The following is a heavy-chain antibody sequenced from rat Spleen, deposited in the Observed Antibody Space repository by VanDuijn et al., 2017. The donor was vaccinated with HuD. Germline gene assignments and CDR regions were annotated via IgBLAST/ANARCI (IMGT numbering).Heavy chain of an antibody. CDR3: TREGYDGTSSGFDY. Sequence: EVQLVESGGGLVQPGRSMKLSCAASGFTFSNYDMAWVRQAPKKGLEWVAYISYDGGVTYYRDSVKGRFTISRENAKSTLYLQMNGLKSEDSATYYCTREGYDGTSSGFDYWGHGVMVTVSS. D-gene: IGHD1-12*02. J-gene: IGHJ2*01. CDR1: GFTFSNYD. CDR2: ISYDGGVT. V-gene: IGHV5-20*01.